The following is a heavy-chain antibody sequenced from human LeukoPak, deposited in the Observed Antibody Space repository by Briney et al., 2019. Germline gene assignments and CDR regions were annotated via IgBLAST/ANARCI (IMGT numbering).Heavy chain of an antibody. J-gene: IGHJ4*02. D-gene: IGHD3-10*01. CDR3: ARDFI. CDR2: IKQDGSEV. CDR1: GFTFSSHW. V-gene: IGHV3-7*05. Sequence: PGGSLRLSCVGSGFTFSSHWMSWVRQAPGKGLEWVANIKQDGSEVDYVDSVKGRFTISRDNAKTSLFLQMNSLRAEDTAVYYCARDFIWGQGTLVTVSS.